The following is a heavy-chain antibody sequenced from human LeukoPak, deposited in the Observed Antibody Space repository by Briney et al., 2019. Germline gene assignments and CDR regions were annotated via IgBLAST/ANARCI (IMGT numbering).Heavy chain of an antibody. CDR1: GYSFSSYF. CDR2: INPSDGTP. CDR3: ASGNQLLSRYFEY. D-gene: IGHD2-2*01. V-gene: IGHV1-46*01. Sequence: GASVKVSCKASGYSFSSYFMHWVRQAPGQGLEWMRIINPSDGTPRYTQKFQGRVTMTRDTSTSTVYLELINLRSDDTAIYFCASGNQLLSRYFEYWGQGTLVTVSS. J-gene: IGHJ4*02.